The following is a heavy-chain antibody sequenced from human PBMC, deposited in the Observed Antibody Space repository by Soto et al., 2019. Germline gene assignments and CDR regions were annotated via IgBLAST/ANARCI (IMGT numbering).Heavy chain of an antibody. V-gene: IGHV1-18*01. CDR2: ISAYNGNT. J-gene: IGHJ6*02. CDR3: ARSHTPGERITIFGVVIPPGHPYGMDV. CDR1: GYTFTSYG. Sequence: ASVKVSCKASGYTFTSYGISWVRQAPGQGLEWMGWISAYNGNTNYAQKLQGRVTMTTDTSTSTAYMELRSLRSEDTAVYYCARSHTPGERITIFGVVIPPGHPYGMDVWGQGTTVTVSS. D-gene: IGHD3-3*01.